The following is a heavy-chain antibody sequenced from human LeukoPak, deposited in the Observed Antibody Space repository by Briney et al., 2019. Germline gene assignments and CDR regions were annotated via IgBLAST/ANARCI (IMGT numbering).Heavy chain of an antibody. CDR1: GGSISSGSYY. CDR2: IYTSGST. CDR3: ARDLKGIAHFQH. V-gene: IGHV4-61*02. Sequence: SETLSLTCTVSGGSISSGSYYWSWIRQPAGKGLEWIGRIYTSGSTNYNPSLKSRVTISVDTSKNQFTLKLSSVTAADTAVYYCARDLKGIAHFQHWGQGTLVTVSS. D-gene: IGHD2-21*01. J-gene: IGHJ1*01.